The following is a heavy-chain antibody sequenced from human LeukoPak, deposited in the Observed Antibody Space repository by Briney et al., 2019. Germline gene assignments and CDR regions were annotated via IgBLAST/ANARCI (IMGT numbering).Heavy chain of an antibody. CDR2: ISSSSGYT. CDR1: GFTFSDYY. CDR3: ARVDEGRNGVTVGY. V-gene: IGHV3-11*06. Sequence: PGGSLRLSCAASGFTFSDYYMSWIRQAPGKGLEWVSYISSSSGYTNYADSMKGRFTISRDNAKNSLYLQMNSLRAEDTAVYYCARVDEGRNGVTVGYWGQGTLVAVPS. D-gene: IGHD2-8*01. J-gene: IGHJ4*02.